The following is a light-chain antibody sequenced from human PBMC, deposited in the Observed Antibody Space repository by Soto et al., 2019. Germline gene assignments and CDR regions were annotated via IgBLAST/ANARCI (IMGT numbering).Light chain of an antibody. V-gene: IGKV3-20*01. Sequence: SVSTHSPVPLYLSPGERATLSFRSSQSVSNSYLAWYQQKPGQALRLLMYGASNRATGIPDRFSGSGSETDFTLTISRLEPEDLAVYYCQQYGTTRITFAQGRRMEI. CDR1: QSVSNSY. CDR2: GAS. CDR3: QQYGTTRIT. J-gene: IGKJ5*01.